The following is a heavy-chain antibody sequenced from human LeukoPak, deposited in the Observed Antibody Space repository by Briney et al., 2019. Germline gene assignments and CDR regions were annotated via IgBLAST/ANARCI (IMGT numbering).Heavy chain of an antibody. CDR1: GGSISSYY. D-gene: IGHD2-2*01. CDR2: IYHTGRA. J-gene: IGHJ4*02. CDR3: ARWYCTSTTCYHLAY. Sequence: SETLSLTCTVSGGSISSYYWSWIRQSPGRGLEYIGHIYHTGRADYNPSLRSRVTISVDTSKNQFYLKLNSVTAADTAVYYCARWYCTSTTCYHLAYWGQGTLVTVSS. V-gene: IGHV4-59*01.